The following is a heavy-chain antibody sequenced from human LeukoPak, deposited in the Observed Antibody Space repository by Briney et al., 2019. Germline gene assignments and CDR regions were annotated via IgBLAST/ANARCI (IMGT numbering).Heavy chain of an antibody. V-gene: IGHV3-53*01. CDR2: IYSGGST. CDR3: ARNQKSIAARGDAFDI. Sequence: GGSLRLSCAASGFTVSSNYMSWVRQAPGKGLEWVSVIYSGGSTYYADSVKGRFTISRDNSKNTLYLQMNSLRAEGTAVYYCARNQKSIAARGDAFDIWGQGTMVTVSS. CDR1: GFTVSSNY. J-gene: IGHJ3*02. D-gene: IGHD6-6*01.